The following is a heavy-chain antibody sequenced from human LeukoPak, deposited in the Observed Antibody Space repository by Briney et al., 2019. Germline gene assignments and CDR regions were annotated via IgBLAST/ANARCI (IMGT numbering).Heavy chain of an antibody. D-gene: IGHD6-6*01. CDR3: AKAGSSSWGYYYYYMDV. CDR2: IRYDGSNK. Sequence: GGSLRLSCAASGFTFSSYGMHWVRQAPGKGLEWVAFIRYDGSNKYYADSVKGRFTISRDNSKNTLYLQMNSLRAEDTAVYYCAKAGSSSWGYYYYYMDVWGKGTTVTVSS. V-gene: IGHV3-30*02. CDR1: GFTFSSYG. J-gene: IGHJ6*03.